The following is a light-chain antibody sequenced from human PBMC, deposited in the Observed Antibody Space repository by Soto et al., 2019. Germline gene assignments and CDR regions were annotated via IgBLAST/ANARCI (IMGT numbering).Light chain of an antibody. V-gene: IGKV3-15*01. J-gene: IGKJ2*01. Sequence: EIVMTQSPATLSVSPGERATLSCRDSQSVSSILAWYQQKPGQAPRLLIYAASTRATGIPARFSGSGSGTEFTLTISSLQSEDFAVYYCQHRGAFGQGSKLEIK. CDR1: QSVSSI. CDR3: QHRGA. CDR2: AAS.